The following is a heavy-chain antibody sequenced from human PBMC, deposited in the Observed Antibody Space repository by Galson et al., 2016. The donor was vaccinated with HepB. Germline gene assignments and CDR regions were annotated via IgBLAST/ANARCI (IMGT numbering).Heavy chain of an antibody. Sequence: SLRLSCAASGFTFEDYVIHWVRQPPGKGLEWVSLVNWDGSATFYTDSVKGRFTISRDNSQNSLYLQMNSLTTEDTAFYFCAKASGGDYFFEHWGQGSLVTVSS. CDR2: VNWDGSAT. CDR3: AKASGGDYFFEH. J-gene: IGHJ4*02. D-gene: IGHD6-19*01. CDR1: GFTFEDYV. V-gene: IGHV3-43D*03.